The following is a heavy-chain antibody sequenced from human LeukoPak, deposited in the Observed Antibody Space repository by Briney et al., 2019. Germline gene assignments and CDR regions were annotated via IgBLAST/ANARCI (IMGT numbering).Heavy chain of an antibody. Sequence: GGSLRLSCAASGFTFSSYAMSWVRQAPGKGLEWVSAISGSGGSTYYADSVKGRFTISRDNSKNTLYLQMNSLRAEDTAVYYCARDPTIFGVVPADYGMDVWGQGTTVTVSS. CDR3: ARDPTIFGVVPADYGMDV. D-gene: IGHD3-3*01. V-gene: IGHV3-23*01. J-gene: IGHJ6*02. CDR2: ISGSGGST. CDR1: GFTFSSYA.